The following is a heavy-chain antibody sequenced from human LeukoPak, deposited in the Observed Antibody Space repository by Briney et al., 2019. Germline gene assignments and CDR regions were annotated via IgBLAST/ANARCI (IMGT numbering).Heavy chain of an antibody. CDR3: ARDRIFIEAAGLDY. CDR2: ISSSSSYI. J-gene: IGHJ4*02. Sequence: GRSLRLSCAVSGFIFSSYTMNWVRQAPGKGLEWVSSISSSSSYIYYADSVKGRFTISRDNAKNSLYLQMNSLRAEDTAVYYCARDRIFIEAAGLDYWGQGTLVTVSS. CDR1: GFIFSSYT. D-gene: IGHD6-13*01. V-gene: IGHV3-21*01.